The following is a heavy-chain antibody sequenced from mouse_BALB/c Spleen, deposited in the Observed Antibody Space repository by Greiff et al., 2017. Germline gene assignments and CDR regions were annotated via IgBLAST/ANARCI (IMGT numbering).Heavy chain of an antibody. CDR1: GFTFSSYG. CDR2: ISSGGSYT. J-gene: IGHJ3*01. Sequence: EVKVVESGGDLVKPGGSLKLSCAASGFTFSSYGMSWVRQTPDKRLEWVATISSGGSYTYYPDSVKGRFTISRDNAKNTLYLQMSSLKSEDTAMYYCARQGYDGKTFAYWGQGTLVTVSA. V-gene: IGHV5-6*01. CDR3: ARQGYDGKTFAY. D-gene: IGHD2-14*01.